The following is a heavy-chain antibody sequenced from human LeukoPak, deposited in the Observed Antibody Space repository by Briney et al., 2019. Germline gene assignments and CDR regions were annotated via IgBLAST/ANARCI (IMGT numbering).Heavy chain of an antibody. CDR3: ASFDSSGWYGGRDDAFGI. D-gene: IGHD6-19*01. V-gene: IGHV1-2*06. CDR2: IDPNSGGT. J-gene: IGHJ3*02. Sequence: GASVKVSCKTSGYTFTGYYIHWVRQAPGQGLEWLGRIDPNSGGTSYAHNFQGRVTMTRDTSITTAYMDLSSLRSEDTAVYYCASFDSSGWYGGRDDAFGIWGQGTMVTVSS. CDR1: GYTFTGYY.